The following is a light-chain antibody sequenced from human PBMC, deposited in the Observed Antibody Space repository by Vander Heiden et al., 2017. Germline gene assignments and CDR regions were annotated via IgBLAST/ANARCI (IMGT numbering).Light chain of an antibody. Sequence: SYELTQPPSVSVSPGQTARITCSGDALPKQYAYWYQQKPGQAPVLVIYKDSERPSGIPERFSGSSSGTTVTLTISGVQAEDEADYYCQSADSSGTSYWVFGGATKLTVL. CDR1: ALPKQY. V-gene: IGLV3-25*03. J-gene: IGLJ3*02. CDR3: QSADSSGTSYWV. CDR2: KDS.